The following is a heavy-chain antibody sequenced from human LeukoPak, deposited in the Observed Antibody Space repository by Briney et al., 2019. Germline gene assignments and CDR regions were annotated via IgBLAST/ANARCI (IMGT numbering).Heavy chain of an antibody. D-gene: IGHD3-10*01. CDR2: ISYDGSNK. CDR1: GFTFSSYG. J-gene: IGHJ4*02. Sequence: GGSLRLSCAASGFTFSSYGMHWVRQAPGKGLEWVAVISYDGSNKYYADSVKGRFTISRDNSKNTLYLQMNSLRAEDTAVYYCAKDQGDYGSGSYPDYWGQGTLVTVSS. V-gene: IGHV3-30*18. CDR3: AKDQGDYGSGSYPDY.